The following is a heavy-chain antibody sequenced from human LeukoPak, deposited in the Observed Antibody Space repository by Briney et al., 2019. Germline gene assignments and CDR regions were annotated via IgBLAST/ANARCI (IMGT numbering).Heavy chain of an antibody. CDR1: GYSFTSYW. J-gene: IGHJ4*02. V-gene: IGHV5-51*01. CDR3: ARHGFTYYYGSGGEFDY. D-gene: IGHD3-10*01. Sequence: GESLKISCKGSGYSFTSYWIGWVRQMPGKGLEWMGIIYPGDSDTRYSPSFQGQVTISADKSISTAYLQWSSLKASDTAMYYCARHGFTYYYGSGGEFDYWGQGTLVTVSS. CDR2: IYPGDSDT.